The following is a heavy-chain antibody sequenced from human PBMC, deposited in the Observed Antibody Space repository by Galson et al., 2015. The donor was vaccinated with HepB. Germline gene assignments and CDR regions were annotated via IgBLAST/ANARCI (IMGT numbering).Heavy chain of an antibody. CDR3: ARDRSSSWTYYYGMDV. Sequence: SLRLSCAASGFTFSSYWMHWVRQAPGKGLVWVSRINSDGSTTRYADSVEGRFTISRDNAKNTLYLQMNSLRAEDTAVYYCARDRSSSWTYYYGMDVWGQGTTVTVSS. CDR2: INSDGSTT. V-gene: IGHV3-74*01. J-gene: IGHJ6*02. D-gene: IGHD6-13*01. CDR1: GFTFSSYW.